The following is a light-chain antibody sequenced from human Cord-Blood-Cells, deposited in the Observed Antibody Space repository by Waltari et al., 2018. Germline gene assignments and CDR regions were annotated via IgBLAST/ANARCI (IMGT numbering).Light chain of an antibody. J-gene: IGLJ2*01. Sequence: QSALTQPASVSGSPGQSTTISCTGTSSDVGGYNYVSWYQQHPGKAPKLMIYEVSNRPSGVSNRFSGSKSGNTASLTISGLQAEDEADYYCSSYTSSSIVVFGGGTKLTVL. CDR3: SSYTSSSIVV. V-gene: IGLV2-14*01. CDR2: EVS. CDR1: SSDVGGYNY.